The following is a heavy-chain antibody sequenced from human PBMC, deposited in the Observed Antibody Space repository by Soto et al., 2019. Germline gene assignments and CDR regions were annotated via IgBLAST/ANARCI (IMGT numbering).Heavy chain of an antibody. D-gene: IGHD2-2*01. V-gene: IGHV4-39*01. CDR3: ARQKGPPAGRSNWFDP. CDR1: GGSISSSSYY. J-gene: IGHJ5*02. Sequence: LSLTCTVSGGSISSSSYYWGWIRQPPGKGLEWIGSIYYSGSTYYNPSLKSRVTISVDTSKNQFSLKLSSVTAADTAVYYCARQKGPPAGRSNWFDPWGQGTLVTVSS. CDR2: IYYSGST.